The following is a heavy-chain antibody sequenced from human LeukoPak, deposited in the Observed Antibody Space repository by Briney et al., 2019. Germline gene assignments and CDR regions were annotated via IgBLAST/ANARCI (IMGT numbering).Heavy chain of an antibody. V-gene: IGHV1-24*01. CDR2: FDPEDGET. CDR1: GYTLTELS. Sequence: ASVKVSCKVSGYTLTELSMHWVRQAPGKGLEWMGGFDPEDGETIYAQKFQGRVTMTEDTSTDTAYMELSSLRSEDTAVYYCATGIVGAGYYYYYMDVWGKGTTVTVSS. CDR3: ATGIVGAGYYYYYMDV. D-gene: IGHD1-26*01. J-gene: IGHJ6*03.